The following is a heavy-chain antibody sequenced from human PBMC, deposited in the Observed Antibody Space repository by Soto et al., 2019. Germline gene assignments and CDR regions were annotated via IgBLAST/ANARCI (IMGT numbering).Heavy chain of an antibody. CDR3: GRERERGYSYGYGAVDY. J-gene: IGHJ4*02. D-gene: IGHD5-18*01. Sequence: GGSLRLSCTASGFTFSSYWMHWVRQAPGKGLVWVSRINSDGSSTSYADSVKGRFTISRDNAKNTLYLQMNSLRAEETAVYYCGRERERGYSYGYGAVDYWGQGTLVTVSS. CDR2: INSDGSST. V-gene: IGHV3-74*01. CDR1: GFTFSSYW.